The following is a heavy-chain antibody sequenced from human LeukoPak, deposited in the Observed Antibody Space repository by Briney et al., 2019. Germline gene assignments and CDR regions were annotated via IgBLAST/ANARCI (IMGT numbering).Heavy chain of an antibody. D-gene: IGHD3-22*01. J-gene: IGHJ4*02. CDR3: AKQRRVTMIVVVIRTRSFDY. Sequence: PGGSLRLSCAASGFTFSSYAMSWVRQAPGKGLEWVSAISGSGGSTYYTDSVKGRFTISRDNSKNTLYLQMNSLRAEDTAVYYCAKQRRVTMIVVVIRTRSFDYWGQGTLVTVSS. V-gene: IGHV3-23*01. CDR2: ISGSGGST. CDR1: GFTFSSYA.